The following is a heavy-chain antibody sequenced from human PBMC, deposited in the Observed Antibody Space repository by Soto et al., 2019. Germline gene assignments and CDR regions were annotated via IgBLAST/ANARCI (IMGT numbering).Heavy chain of an antibody. J-gene: IGHJ3*02. Sequence: ASVKVSCKASGYTFTSYDINWVRQATGQGLEWMGWMNPNSGNTGYAQKFQGRVTMTRNTSISTAYMELSSLRSEDTAVYYCAREGTRTLWLAKTYDALDIWGQGTMVTVSS. CDR1: GYTFTSYD. D-gene: IGHD6-19*01. CDR2: MNPNSGNT. CDR3: AREGTRTLWLAKTYDALDI. V-gene: IGHV1-8*01.